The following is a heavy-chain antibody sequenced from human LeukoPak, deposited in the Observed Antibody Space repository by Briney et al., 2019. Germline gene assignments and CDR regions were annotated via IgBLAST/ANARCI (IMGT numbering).Heavy chain of an antibody. CDR2: IKQDGSEK. Sequence: PGGSLRLSCAASGFTFSSYWMSWVRQAPGKGLEWVANIKQDGSEKYYVDSVKGRFTISRDNAKNSLYLQMNSLRAEDTAVYYCARDQRSFGSGYPYYFDYWGQGTLVTVSS. J-gene: IGHJ4*02. CDR3: ARDQRSFGSGYPYYFDY. V-gene: IGHV3-7*01. CDR1: GFTFSSYW. D-gene: IGHD3-22*01.